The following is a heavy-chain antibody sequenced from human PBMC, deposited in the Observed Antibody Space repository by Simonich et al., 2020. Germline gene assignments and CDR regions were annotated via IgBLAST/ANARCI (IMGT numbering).Heavy chain of an antibody. Sequence: QVQLQESGPGLVKPSETLSLTCAVSGYSISSGYYWGWIRQPPGKGLEWIGSIYHSGSTYYNPSLKSRVTISVDTSNNQVSLKLSSGTAADTAVYYCARGKNYDILTGGWYFDLWGRGTLVTVSS. CDR2: IYHSGST. CDR3: ARGKNYDILTGGWYFDL. J-gene: IGHJ2*01. D-gene: IGHD3-9*01. CDR1: GYSISSGYY. V-gene: IGHV4-38-2*01.